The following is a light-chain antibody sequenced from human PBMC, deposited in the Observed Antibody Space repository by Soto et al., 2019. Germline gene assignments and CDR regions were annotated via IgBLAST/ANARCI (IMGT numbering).Light chain of an antibody. Sequence: DIQMTQSPSSLSASVGDRVTISCHASQDINTFLNWYQQKPGKAPNLLIYDASNLDRGVPSRFSGSGSGTEFTFTISSLQPEDFATYDCQQHDNHPLTFGGGTKVEIK. J-gene: IGKJ4*01. CDR2: DAS. CDR3: QQHDNHPLT. CDR1: QDINTF. V-gene: IGKV1-33*01.